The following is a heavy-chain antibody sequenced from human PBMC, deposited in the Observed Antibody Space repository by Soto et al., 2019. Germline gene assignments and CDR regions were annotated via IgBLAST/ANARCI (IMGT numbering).Heavy chain of an antibody. CDR1: GFTFSNYA. J-gene: IGHJ4*02. D-gene: IGHD6-13*01. CDR3: AKDQGSSWYERDY. Sequence: EVQLLESGGGLVQPGGSLRLSCAASGFTFSNYAVTWVRQAPGKGLEWVSTISGSGGSTYYADSVKGRFTISRDNSKNTLYLKMNSLRAEDTAVYYCAKDQGSSWYERDYWGQGTLVTVSS. V-gene: IGHV3-23*01. CDR2: ISGSGGST.